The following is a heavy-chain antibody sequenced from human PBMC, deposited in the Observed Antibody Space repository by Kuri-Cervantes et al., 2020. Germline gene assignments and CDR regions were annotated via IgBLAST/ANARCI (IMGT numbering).Heavy chain of an antibody. J-gene: IGHJ5*02. D-gene: IGHD5-18*01. CDR1: GGSISSYY. CDR2: IYYSGST. Sequence: SETLSLTCTVSGGSISSYYWSWIRQPPGKGLEWIGYIYYSGSTYYNPSLKSRVTISVDTSKNQFSLKLSSVTAADTAVYYCARHDVHTAMVPNWFDPWGQGTLVTVSS. V-gene: IGHV4-59*08. CDR3: ARHDVHTAMVPNWFDP.